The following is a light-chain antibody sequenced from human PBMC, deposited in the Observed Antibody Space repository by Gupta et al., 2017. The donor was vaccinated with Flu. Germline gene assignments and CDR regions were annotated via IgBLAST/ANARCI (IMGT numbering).Light chain of an antibody. V-gene: IGKV1-39*01. CDR3: QQTDSVPWT. CDR1: QSISTY. Sequence: DIQMTQSPSSLSASVGDRVTITCRANQSISTYLNWYQQRPGKAPNLLIFAASTVHSGVPSRFSGSGSGTDFTLTVSRLQPEDFATYHCQQTDSVPWTFGQGTRVAIK. J-gene: IGKJ1*01. CDR2: AAS.